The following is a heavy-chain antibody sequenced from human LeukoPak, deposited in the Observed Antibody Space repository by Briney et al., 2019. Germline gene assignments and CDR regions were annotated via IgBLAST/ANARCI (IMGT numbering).Heavy chain of an antibody. V-gene: IGHV3-74*01. J-gene: IGHJ4*02. D-gene: IGHD6-13*01. CDR3: VRVTAQLAFDY. CDR1: GLTFRRHA. Sequence: GGSLRLSCAASGLTFRRHAMSWVRQVPGKGLVWVSRINIEGSSTSYADSVRGRFTISRDNAKNTLYLQMNSLRAEDTAVYYCVRVTAQLAFDYWGQGTLVTVSS. CDR2: INIEGSST.